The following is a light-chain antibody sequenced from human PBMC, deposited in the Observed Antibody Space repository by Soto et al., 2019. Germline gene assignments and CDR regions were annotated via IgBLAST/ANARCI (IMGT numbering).Light chain of an antibody. V-gene: IGKV3-11*01. CDR3: QQRSDWPLT. CDR2: AAS. CDR1: QSIRSY. J-gene: IGKJ4*01. Sequence: EIVLTQSPATLSLSPGERATLSCRASQSIRSYLAWYQQTPGQAPRLLIYAASNRATGIPARFSGSGSGTDFTLSISSLEPEDFAVYYCQQRSDWPLTFGGGTKVEIK.